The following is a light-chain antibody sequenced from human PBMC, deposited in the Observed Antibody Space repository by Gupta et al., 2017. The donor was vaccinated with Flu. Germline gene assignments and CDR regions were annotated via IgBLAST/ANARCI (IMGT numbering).Light chain of an antibody. Sequence: DIQMTQSPSSLSASVGDRVTITCRASQSISSYLNWYQQKPGKAPNLLIYGASSLQSGVPSRFSGSGSGTDFTLTISRLQPEDFATYYCQQSDSTPCSFGQGTKLEIK. V-gene: IGKV1-39*01. CDR3: QQSDSTPCS. CDR2: GAS. J-gene: IGKJ2*04. CDR1: QSISSY.